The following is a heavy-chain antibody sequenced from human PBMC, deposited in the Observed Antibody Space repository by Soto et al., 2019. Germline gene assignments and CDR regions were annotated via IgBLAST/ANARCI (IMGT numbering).Heavy chain of an antibody. CDR3: TTDRFVEYDFWSGTSGSYYYYGMDV. CDR2: IKSKTDGGTT. J-gene: IGHJ6*02. D-gene: IGHD3-3*01. Sequence: GGSLRLSCAASGFTFSNAWMNWVRQAPGKGLEWVGRIKSKTDGGTTDYAAPVKGRFTISRDDSKNTLYLQMNSLKTEDTAVYYCTTDRFVEYDFWSGTSGSYYYYGMDVWGQGTTVTVSS. CDR1: GFTFSNAW. V-gene: IGHV3-15*07.